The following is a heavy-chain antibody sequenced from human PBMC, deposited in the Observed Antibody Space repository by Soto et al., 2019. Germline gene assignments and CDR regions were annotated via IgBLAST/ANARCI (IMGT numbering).Heavy chain of an antibody. D-gene: IGHD4-17*01. CDR1: GFSFSSCA. Sequence: GWSLRLSCAASGFSFSSCAMHWVRQAPGKGLEWVAVISYDGTNKYYADSVKGRFIISRDNSKSTLYLQMNSLRTEDTAVYYCAKAVTTVTPLGYDSWGQGILVTVSS. CDR2: ISYDGTNK. J-gene: IGHJ4*02. V-gene: IGHV3-30*18. CDR3: AKAVTTVTPLGYDS.